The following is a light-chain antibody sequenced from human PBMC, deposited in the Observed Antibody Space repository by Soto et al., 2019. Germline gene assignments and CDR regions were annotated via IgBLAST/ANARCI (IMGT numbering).Light chain of an antibody. V-gene: IGKV1-39*01. CDR3: QQSYSNSFT. CDR2: SAS. CDR1: QSIAGY. J-gene: IGKJ3*01. Sequence: DIQMTQSPSTLSASVGDRVSITCRASQSIAGYLNWYQQQPGKAPNLLVYSASTLQSGVPSRFRGSGYGTDFTLSISSLQLEDFATYYCQQSYSNSFTFGPGTKVDIK.